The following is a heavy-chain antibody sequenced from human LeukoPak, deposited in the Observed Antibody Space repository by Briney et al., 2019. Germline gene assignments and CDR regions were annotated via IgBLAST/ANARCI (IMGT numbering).Heavy chain of an antibody. D-gene: IGHD4-23*01. Sequence: GGSLRLSCAASGFTFSSYAMSWVRQAPGKGLEWVSAISGSGGSTYYADSVKGRFTISRDNAKNSLYLQMNSLRAEDTAVYYCARDEDDDYGGKLRGRELGFDPWGQGTLVTVSS. CDR2: ISGSGGST. CDR3: ARDEDDDYGGKLRGRELGFDP. V-gene: IGHV3-23*01. CDR1: GFTFSSYA. J-gene: IGHJ5*02.